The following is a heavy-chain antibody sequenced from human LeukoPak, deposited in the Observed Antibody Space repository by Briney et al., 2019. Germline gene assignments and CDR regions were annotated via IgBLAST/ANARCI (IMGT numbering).Heavy chain of an antibody. CDR1: GFTFSSYA. Sequence: GGSLRLSCAASGFTFSSYAMSWVRQAPGKGLEWVSAISGSGGSTYYADSVKGRFTISRDNSKNTLYLQMNSLRAEDTAAYYCAKDFSSLVLLTFDYWGQGTLVTVSS. CDR3: AKDFSSLVLLTFDY. CDR2: ISGSGGST. V-gene: IGHV3-23*01. D-gene: IGHD2-21*02. J-gene: IGHJ4*02.